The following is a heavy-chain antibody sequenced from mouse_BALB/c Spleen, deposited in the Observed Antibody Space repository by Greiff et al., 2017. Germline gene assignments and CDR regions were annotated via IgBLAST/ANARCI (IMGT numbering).Heavy chain of an antibody. D-gene: IGHD2-14*01. J-gene: IGHJ4*01. CDR1: GFSLTSYG. Sequence: VQLQESGPGLVQPSQSLSITCTVSGFSLTSYGVHWVRQSPGKGLEWLGVIWSGGSTDYNAAFISRLSISKDNSKSQVFFKMNSLQANDTAIYYCARKGGSYYRYDVGAMDYWGQGTSVTVSS. V-gene: IGHV2-2*02. CDR3: ARKGGSYYRYDVGAMDY. CDR2: IWSGGST.